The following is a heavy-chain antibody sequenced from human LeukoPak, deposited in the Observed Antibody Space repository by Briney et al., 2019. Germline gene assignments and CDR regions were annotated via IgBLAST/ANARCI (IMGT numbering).Heavy chain of an antibody. Sequence: AGGSLRLSCAASGFTFSNAWMSWVRQAPGKGLEWVGRIKSKTDGGTTDYAAPVKGRFTISRDNSKNTLYLQMNSLKTEDTAVYYCKGVLFGLHTFDYWGQGTLVTVSS. CDR2: IKSKTDGGTT. D-gene: IGHD3/OR15-3a*01. J-gene: IGHJ4*02. V-gene: IGHV3-15*01. CDR1: GFTFSNAW. CDR3: KGVLFGLHTFDY.